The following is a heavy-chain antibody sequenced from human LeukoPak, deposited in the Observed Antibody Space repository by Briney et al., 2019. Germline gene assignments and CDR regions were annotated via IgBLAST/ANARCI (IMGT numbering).Heavy chain of an antibody. CDR1: GFTFSSYS. V-gene: IGHV3-48*04. J-gene: IGHJ4*02. Sequence: GGSLRLSCAASGFTFSSYSMNWVRQAPGKGLEWVSYISSSSSTIYYADSVKGRFTISRDNAKNSLYLQMNSLRAEDTAVYYCAPGGWLQFFDYWGQGTLVTVSS. CDR2: ISSSSSTI. D-gene: IGHD5-24*01. CDR3: APGGWLQFFDY.